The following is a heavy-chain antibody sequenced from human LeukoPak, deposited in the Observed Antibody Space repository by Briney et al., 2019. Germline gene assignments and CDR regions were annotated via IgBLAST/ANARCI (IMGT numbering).Heavy chain of an antibody. V-gene: IGHV6-1*01. CDR3: ARQSSTDYYYYGLNV. CDR1: GDRVSSNSAA. Sequence: SQTLSLTCVISGDRVSSNSAAWNWIRQSPSRGLEWLGRTYYRSKWHYDYAESVKRRITVNPDTSKNQFSLQLNSVTPEDTAVYYCARQSSTDYYYYGLNVWGQGTMVTVSS. D-gene: IGHD1-1*01. J-gene: IGHJ6*02. CDR2: TYYRSKWHY.